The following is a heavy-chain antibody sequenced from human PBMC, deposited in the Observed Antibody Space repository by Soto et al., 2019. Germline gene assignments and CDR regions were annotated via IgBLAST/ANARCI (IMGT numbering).Heavy chain of an antibody. J-gene: IGHJ5*02. D-gene: IGHD2-8*01. CDR2: INHSGST. V-gene: IGHV4-34*01. Sequence: SETLSLTCAVYGGSFSDYYWSWIRQPPGKGLEWIGEINHSGSTNYNPSLKSRVTMSLDTSKNQFSLKLSSVTAADTAVYYCARGRRDILLIGWFDPWGQVTLVTVSS. CDR3: ARGRRDILLIGWFDP. CDR1: GGSFSDYY.